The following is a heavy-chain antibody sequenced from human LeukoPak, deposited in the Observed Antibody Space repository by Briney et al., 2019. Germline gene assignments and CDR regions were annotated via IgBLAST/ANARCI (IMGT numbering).Heavy chain of an antibody. D-gene: IGHD2-15*01. CDR1: GGTFSSYA. Sequence: GASVKVSCKASGGTFSSYAISWVRQAPGQGLEWMGGIIPIFGTANYAQKFQGRVTITADKSTSTAYMELSSLRSEDTAVYYCARGYCSGGSCYPFDYWGQGTLVTVS. CDR3: ARGYCSGGSCYPFDY. V-gene: IGHV1-69*06. CDR2: IIPIFGTA. J-gene: IGHJ4*02.